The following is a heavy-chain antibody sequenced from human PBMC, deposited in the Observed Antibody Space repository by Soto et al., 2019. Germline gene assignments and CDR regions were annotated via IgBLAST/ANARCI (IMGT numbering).Heavy chain of an antibody. CDR2: IEGSCEST. J-gene: IGHJ4*02. CDR1: GFTFRSNP. Sequence: GGSLRLSCAASGFTFRSNPMSWVRQAPGKGLEWVSAIEGSCESTYYADSVKGRFAISRENSKNTLYLQVSSLRAEDTAVYYCARDLGSTTMTLDYWGQGTLVTVS. CDR3: ARDLGSTTMTLDY. D-gene: IGHD6-13*01. V-gene: IGHV3-23*01.